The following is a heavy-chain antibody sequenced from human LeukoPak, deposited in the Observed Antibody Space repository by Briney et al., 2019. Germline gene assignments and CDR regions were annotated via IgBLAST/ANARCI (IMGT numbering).Heavy chain of an antibody. CDR1: GFTFSSYW. CDR3: ASRLTDSSGYYPSYYFDY. Sequence: PGGSLRLSCAASGFTFSSYWMGWVRQAPGKGLEWVANIKQEGSEKYYVDSVKGRFTISRDNAKNSLYLQMNSLRAEDTAVYYCASRLTDSSGYYPSYYFDYWGQGTLVTVSS. V-gene: IGHV3-7*01. D-gene: IGHD3-22*01. CDR2: IKQEGSEK. J-gene: IGHJ4*02.